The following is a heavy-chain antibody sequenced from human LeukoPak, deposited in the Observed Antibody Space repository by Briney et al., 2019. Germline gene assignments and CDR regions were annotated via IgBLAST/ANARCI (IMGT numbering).Heavy chain of an antibody. J-gene: IGHJ5*02. CDR1: GFTFSSYS. Sequence: GGSLRLSCAASGFTFSSYSMNWVRQAPGKGLEWVSYMSSSSSYIYYADSVKGRFTISRDNAKNSLFLQMNSLRAEDTAVYYCARVGYSSGWYGWFDPWGQGTLVTVSS. V-gene: IGHV3-21*01. CDR3: ARVGYSSGWYGWFDP. CDR2: MSSSSSYI. D-gene: IGHD6-19*01.